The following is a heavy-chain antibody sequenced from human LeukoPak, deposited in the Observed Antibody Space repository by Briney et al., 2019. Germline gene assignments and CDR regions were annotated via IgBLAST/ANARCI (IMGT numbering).Heavy chain of an antibody. D-gene: IGHD3-10*02. J-gene: IGHJ6*04. CDR2: ISSSGSTI. CDR1: GFTFSSYS. Sequence: GGSLRLSCAASGFTFSSYSMNWVRQAPRKGLEWVSYISSSGSTIYYADSVKGRFTISRDNAKNSLYLQMNSLRAEDTAVYYCAELGITMIGGVWGKGTTVTISS. CDR3: AELGITMIGGV. V-gene: IGHV3-48*04.